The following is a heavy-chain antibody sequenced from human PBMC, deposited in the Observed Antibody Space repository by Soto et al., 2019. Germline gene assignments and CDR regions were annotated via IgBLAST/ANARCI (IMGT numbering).Heavy chain of an antibody. D-gene: IGHD6-19*01. CDR3: AREGWHN. J-gene: IGHJ4*02. V-gene: IGHV1-18*01. Sequence: QVQLLQSGPEVKKPGASLKISCKAFGYTFTAYGISWVRQAPGQAPEWMGWISDYTGVTKYAQKFQGRVTLTTDASTRTAYMELRSLTSDDTXMYYCAREGWHNWGQGTLVTVSS. CDR2: ISDYTGVT. CDR1: GYTFTAYG.